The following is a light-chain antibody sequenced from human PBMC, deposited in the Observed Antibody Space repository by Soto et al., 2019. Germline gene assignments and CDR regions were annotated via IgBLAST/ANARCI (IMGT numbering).Light chain of an antibody. Sequence: PGVRLTLSCRTSQGVCRTCFAWYQQKPGQSPRLLIYGASTRATGIPDRFSGSGSGTDFTLTISRLEPGDFAVYYCQHYGTTPWTFGQGTKVAIK. CDR2: GAS. V-gene: IGKV3-20*01. CDR1: QGVCRTC. J-gene: IGKJ1*01. CDR3: QHYGTTPWT.